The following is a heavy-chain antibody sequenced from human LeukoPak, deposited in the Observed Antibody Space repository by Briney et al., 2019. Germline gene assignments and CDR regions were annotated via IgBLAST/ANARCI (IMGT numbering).Heavy chain of an antibody. D-gene: IGHD6-13*01. CDR1: GFGFSTYD. CDR3: ARGSSRFPFDY. J-gene: IGHJ4*02. Sequence: PGRSLRLSCAASGFGFSTYDMHWVRQAPGKGLDWVAVIWFDGSNKYYADSVKGRFTISRDNSKNTLYLQMNSLRAEDAAVYYCARGSSRFPFDYWGQGTLVTVSS. V-gene: IGHV3-33*01. CDR2: IWFDGSNK.